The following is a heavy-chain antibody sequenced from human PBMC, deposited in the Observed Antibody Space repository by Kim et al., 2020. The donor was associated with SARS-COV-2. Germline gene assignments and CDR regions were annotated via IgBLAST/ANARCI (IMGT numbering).Heavy chain of an antibody. Sequence: YNDYAVSVKSRITINPDPSRNQFSLQLNSVTPEDTAVYYCARDSVRHFDYWGQGTLVTVSS. CDR2: YN. D-gene: IGHD6-6*01. J-gene: IGHJ4*02. V-gene: IGHV6-1*01. CDR3: ARDSVRHFDY.